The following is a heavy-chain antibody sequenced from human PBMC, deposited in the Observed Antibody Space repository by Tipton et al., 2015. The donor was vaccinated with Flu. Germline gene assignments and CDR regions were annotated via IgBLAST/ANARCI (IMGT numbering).Heavy chain of an antibody. J-gene: IGHJ5*02. CDR3: ARDTRGITIFGVVNWFDP. CDR1: GYTFTGYY. CDR2: INPNSGGT. Sequence: QLVQSGAEVKKPGASVKVSCKASGYTFTGYYMHWVRQAPGQGLEWMGWINPNSGGTNYAQKFQGRVTMTRDTSISTAYMELSRLRSDDTAVYYCARDTRGITIFGVVNWFDPWGQGTLVTVSS. D-gene: IGHD3-3*01. V-gene: IGHV1-2*02.